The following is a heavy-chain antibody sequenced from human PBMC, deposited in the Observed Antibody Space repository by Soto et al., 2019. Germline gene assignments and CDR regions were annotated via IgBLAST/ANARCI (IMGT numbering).Heavy chain of an antibody. CDR2: ISSTGGYT. Sequence: QVQLVESGGGLVKPGGSLRLSCAASGFTFNDYYMTWFRQAPGKGLEWVSLISSTGGYTNYADSVKGRFTVSRDNANNSMYRQMNSLRDEDTAVYYCARIEGARLNDYWGQGTLVTVSS. CDR1: GFTFNDYY. D-gene: IGHD1-26*01. J-gene: IGHJ4*02. CDR3: ARIEGARLNDY. V-gene: IGHV3-11*05.